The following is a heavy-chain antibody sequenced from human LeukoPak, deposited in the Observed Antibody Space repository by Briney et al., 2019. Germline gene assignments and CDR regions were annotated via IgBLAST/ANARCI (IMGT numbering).Heavy chain of an antibody. CDR2: IIPIFGTA. CDR1: GGTFSSYA. J-gene: IGHJ4*02. D-gene: IGHD3-10*01. CDR3: ASLSAYYYGSGSYPLDY. V-gene: IGHV1-69*13. Sequence: ASVKVSCKASGGTFSSYALSWVRQAPGQGLEWMGGIIPIFGTANYAQKFQGRVTITADESTSTAYMELSSLRSEDTAVYYCASLSAYYYGSGSYPLDYWGQGTLVTVSS.